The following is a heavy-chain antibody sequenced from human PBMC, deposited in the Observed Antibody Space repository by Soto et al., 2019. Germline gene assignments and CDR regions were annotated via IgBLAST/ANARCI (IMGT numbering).Heavy chain of an antibody. V-gene: IGHV3-21*01. CDR3: ARGFGVVVPAAPPYYYYYGMDV. Sequence: GGSLRLSCAASGFTFSSYSMNWVRQAPGKGLEWVSSISSSSSYIYYADSVKGRFTISRDNAKNSLYLQMNSLRAEDTAVYYCARGFGVVVPAAPPYYYYYGMDVWGQGTTVTVSS. CDR1: GFTFSSYS. J-gene: IGHJ6*02. D-gene: IGHD2-2*01. CDR2: ISSSSSYI.